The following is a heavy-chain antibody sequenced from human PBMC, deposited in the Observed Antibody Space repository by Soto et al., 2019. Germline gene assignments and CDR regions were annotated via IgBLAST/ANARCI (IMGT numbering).Heavy chain of an antibody. J-gene: IGHJ6*02. V-gene: IGHV1-18*01. CDR2: ISAYNGNT. Sequence: ASVKVSCKASGYTFTSYGISWVRQAPGQGLEWMGWISAYNGNTNYAQKLQGRVTMTTDTSTSTAYMELGSLRSDDTAVYYCARDGVAANYYYYGMDVWGQGTTVTVSS. CDR3: ARDGVAANYYYYGMDV. CDR1: GYTFTSYG. D-gene: IGHD2-15*01.